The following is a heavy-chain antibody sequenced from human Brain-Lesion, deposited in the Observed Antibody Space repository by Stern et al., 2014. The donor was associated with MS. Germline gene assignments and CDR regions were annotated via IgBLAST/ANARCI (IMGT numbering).Heavy chain of an antibody. V-gene: IGHV4-61*02. CDR1: GGSISSGGYY. Sequence: QVQLVQSGPGLVKPSQTLSLSCTVSGGSISSGGYYWSWIRQPPGQGLEWIGRIFNSGSTSYNPSLKSRVPISIDTSKNQFSLRLNSMTAADTAVYYCARGRVVPGFQYYATDVWGQGTTVIVSS. J-gene: IGHJ6*02. CDR3: ARGRVVPGFQYYATDV. D-gene: IGHD2-2*01. CDR2: IFNSGST.